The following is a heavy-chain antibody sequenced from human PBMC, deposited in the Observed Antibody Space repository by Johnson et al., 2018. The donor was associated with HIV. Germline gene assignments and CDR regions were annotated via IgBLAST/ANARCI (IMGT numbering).Heavy chain of an antibody. CDR1: GFTFSDYY. CDR3: ATRDPTYRPGAFDL. Sequence: QVQLVESGGGLVKPGGSLRLSCAASGFTFSDYYMSWIRQAPGKGLEWVSYISSSGSTIYYAASVKGRFIISRDNAKKSLYLQMTSLRAEDTAVYYCATRDPTYRPGAFDLWGQGTMVTVSS. J-gene: IGHJ3*01. CDR2: ISSSGSTI. D-gene: IGHD1-14*01. V-gene: IGHV3-11*04.